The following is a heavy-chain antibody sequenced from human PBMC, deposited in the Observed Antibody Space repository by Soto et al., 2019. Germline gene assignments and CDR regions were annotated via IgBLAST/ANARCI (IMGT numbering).Heavy chain of an antibody. Sequence: SETMSLTCTVSGGSISSYYWSWIRQPPGKGLEWIGYIYYSGCTNYNPSLKSRVTISVDTSKNQFSLKLSSVTAADTAVYYCAREYYYDSSGQNYYYYGMDVWGQGTTVTVSS. D-gene: IGHD3-22*01. CDR3: AREYYYDSSGQNYYYYGMDV. V-gene: IGHV4-59*01. J-gene: IGHJ6*02. CDR1: GGSISSYY. CDR2: IYYSGCT.